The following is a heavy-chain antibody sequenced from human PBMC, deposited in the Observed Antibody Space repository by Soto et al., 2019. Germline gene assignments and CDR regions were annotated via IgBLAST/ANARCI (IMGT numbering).Heavy chain of an antibody. CDR3: ARDRTPAVPGHGSYYYGMDV. J-gene: IGHJ6*02. Sequence: EVQLVESGGALVQPGGSLRLSCAASGFIFSGYNMNWVRQAPGKGLEWVSYISSGSTTIYYADSVKGRFTISSDNAKNSLYLQMNSLRAEDTAVYYCARDRTPAVPGHGSYYYGMDVWGQGTTVTVSS. V-gene: IGHV3-48*01. CDR1: GFIFSGYN. CDR2: ISSGSTTI. D-gene: IGHD1-26*01.